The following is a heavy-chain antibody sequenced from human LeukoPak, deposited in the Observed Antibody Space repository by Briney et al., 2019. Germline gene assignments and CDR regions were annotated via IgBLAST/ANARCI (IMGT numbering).Heavy chain of an antibody. CDR2: IYTSGST. V-gene: IGHV4-4*07. Sequence: KPSETLSLTCTVSGGSISSYYSSWIRQPAGQGLEWIWRIYTSGSTNYNPSLKSRVTISRDTSKDQFSLKLTSVTTADTAVYYCARAGGVKTAALDLDYWGQGTLVTVSS. CDR1: GGSISSYY. J-gene: IGHJ4*02. D-gene: IGHD6-25*01. CDR3: ARAGGVKTAALDLDY.